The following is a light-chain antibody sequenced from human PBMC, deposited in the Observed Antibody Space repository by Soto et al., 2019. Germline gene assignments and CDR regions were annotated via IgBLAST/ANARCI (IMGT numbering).Light chain of an antibody. Sequence: DIQMTQSPSTLSASVGDRVTITCRASQSISSWLAWYQQKPGKAPKLLIYDASSLESGVPSRFSGSGSGTEFTLTSSSLQPDDFATCYCQQYNSYSTFGQGTKLEIK. V-gene: IGKV1-5*01. CDR1: QSISSW. CDR2: DAS. J-gene: IGKJ2*01. CDR3: QQYNSYST.